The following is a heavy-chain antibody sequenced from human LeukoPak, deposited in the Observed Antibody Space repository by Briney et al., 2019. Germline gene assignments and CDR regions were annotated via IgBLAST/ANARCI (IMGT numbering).Heavy chain of an antibody. V-gene: IGHV4-61*01. J-gene: IGHJ5*02. CDR2: IYYSGST. D-gene: IGHD3-10*01. CDR1: GGSVSSGSYY. Sequence: SETLSLTCTVSGGSVSSGSYYWSWIRQPPGKGLEWIGYIYYSGSTNYNPSLKSRVTISVDTSKNQFSLKLSSVTAADTAVYYCARGGYGSGSYGRDNWFDPWGQGTLVTVSS. CDR3: ARGGYGSGSYGRDNWFDP.